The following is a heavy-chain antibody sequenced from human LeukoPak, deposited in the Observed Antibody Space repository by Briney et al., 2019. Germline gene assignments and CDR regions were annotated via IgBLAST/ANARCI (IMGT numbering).Heavy chain of an antibody. J-gene: IGHJ4*02. CDR2: ISYDGSNK. Sequence: GGSLRLSCAASGFTFSSYGMHWVRQAPGKGLEWVAVISYDGSNKYYADSVKGRFTISRDNSKNTLYLQMNSLRAEDTAVYYCAKDPGRINTMSGYFDYWGQGTLVTVSS. CDR3: AKDPGRINTMSGYFDY. CDR1: GFTFSSYG. V-gene: IGHV3-30*18. D-gene: IGHD3-10*02.